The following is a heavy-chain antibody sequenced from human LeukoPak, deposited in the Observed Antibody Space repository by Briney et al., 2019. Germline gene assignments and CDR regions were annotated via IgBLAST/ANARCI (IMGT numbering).Heavy chain of an antibody. D-gene: IGHD3-10*01. J-gene: IGHJ4*02. CDR3: ARRPGVRGVMWWAY. Sequence: PSETLSLTCTVSGGSISSSSYYWGWIRQPPGKGLEWIGSIYYSGSTYYNPSLKSRVTISVDTSKNQFSLKLSSVTAADTAVYYCARRPGVRGVMWWAYWGQGTLVTVSS. V-gene: IGHV4-39*07. CDR1: GGSISSSSYY. CDR2: IYYSGST.